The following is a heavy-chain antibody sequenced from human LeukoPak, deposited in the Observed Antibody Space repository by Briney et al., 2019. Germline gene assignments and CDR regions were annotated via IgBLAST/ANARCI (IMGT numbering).Heavy chain of an antibody. CDR1: GYTFTGYY. CDR3: ARDLTHTIFGVVTSQPNFDY. CDR2: INPNSGGT. V-gene: IGHV1-2*02. D-gene: IGHD3-3*01. J-gene: IGHJ4*02. Sequence: GASVKVSCKASGYTFTGYYMHWVRQAPGQGLEWMGWINPNSGGTNYAQKFQGRVTMTRDMSTSTVYMELSSLRSEDTAVYYYARDLTHTIFGVVTSQPNFDYWGQGTLVTVSS.